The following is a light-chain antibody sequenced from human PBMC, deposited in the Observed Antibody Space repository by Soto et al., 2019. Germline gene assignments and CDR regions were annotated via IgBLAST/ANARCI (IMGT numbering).Light chain of an antibody. J-gene: IGKJ5*01. V-gene: IGKV3-15*01. CDR2: GAS. CDR3: QQYNNWHFIT. CDR1: QSVRGN. Sequence: EIVMTQSPASLSVSPGESATLSCRASQSVRGNLAWYQQKPGQSPRLLIYGASSRATGIPVRFSGSGSGTAFTLTIRSLQSADFAVYYCQQYNNWHFITFGQGTRLEIK.